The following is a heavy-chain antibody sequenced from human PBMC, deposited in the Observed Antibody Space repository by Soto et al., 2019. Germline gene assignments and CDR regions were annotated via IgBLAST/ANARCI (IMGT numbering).Heavy chain of an antibody. Sequence: EVQLVESGGGMIQPGGSLRLSCAASGFTVSGNYMSWVRQAPGKGLEWVSVIYSDGGTDYADSVRGRFTISRDSSRNTLYLQMNSLSAEDTAVYYCARGLYGSASWCYYGMDVWGQGTTVIVSS. CDR2: IYSDGGT. D-gene: IGHD3-10*01. CDR1: GFTVSGNY. CDR3: ARGLYGSASWCYYGMDV. J-gene: IGHJ6*02. V-gene: IGHV3-53*01.